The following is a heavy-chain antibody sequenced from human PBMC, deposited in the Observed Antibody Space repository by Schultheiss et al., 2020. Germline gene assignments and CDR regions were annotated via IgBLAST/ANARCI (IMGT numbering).Heavy chain of an antibody. CDR2: ISSSSSYI. J-gene: IGHJ4*02. Sequence: GGSLRLSCAASGFTFSSYAMSWVRQAPGKGLEWVSSISSSSSYIYYADSVKGRFTISRDNAKNSLYLDMNSLRAEDTAVYYCARDEYSSPIAYWGQGTLVTVSS. D-gene: IGHD6-6*01. V-gene: IGHV3-21*01. CDR1: GFTFSSYA. CDR3: ARDEYSSPIAY.